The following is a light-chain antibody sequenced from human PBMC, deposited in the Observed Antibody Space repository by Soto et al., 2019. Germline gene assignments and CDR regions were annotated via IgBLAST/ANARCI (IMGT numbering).Light chain of an antibody. CDR1: QGIGDA. CDR3: QRYSNWPLT. V-gene: IGKV3-15*01. CDR2: DNS. Sequence: EVVLIQSPATLPVSPGEGATLSCKPSQGIGDALPCYHHRPGQNPRLLIYDNSPTATGQPASLSRRQSVPEFALTSSSLHSEDFEVYYCQRYSNWPLTFGGGT. J-gene: IGKJ4*02.